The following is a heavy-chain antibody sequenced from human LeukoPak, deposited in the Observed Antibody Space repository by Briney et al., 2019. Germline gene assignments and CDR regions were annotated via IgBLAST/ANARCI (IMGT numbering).Heavy chain of an antibody. CDR3: ARDQDGYSYDY. J-gene: IGHJ4*02. Sequence: ASVKVSCKASEYTFTGDYVHWVRQAPGQGLEWMGWINPNSGGTNYAQKFQGRVTMTRDTSINTAYMELSRLTSDDTAVYYCARDQDGYSYDYWGQGTLVTVSS. D-gene: IGHD5-24*01. V-gene: IGHV1-2*02. CDR2: INPNSGGT. CDR1: EYTFTGDY.